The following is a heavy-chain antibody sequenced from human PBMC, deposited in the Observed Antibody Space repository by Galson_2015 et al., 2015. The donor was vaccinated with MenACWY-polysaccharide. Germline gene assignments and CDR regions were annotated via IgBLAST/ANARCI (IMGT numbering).Heavy chain of an antibody. D-gene: IGHD3-10*01. J-gene: IGHJ5*02. CDR3: ARDYYGSESYIGVWFDP. CDR1: GGSISSSNY. CDR2: IHYSGRT. Sequence: SETLSLTCAISGGSISSSNYWSWVRQSPGKGLEWIGDIHYSGRTNYNPSLRSRLTISVDKSKNQFSLKVSSVTAADTAVYYCARDYYGSESYIGVWFDPWGQGTLVTVSS. V-gene: IGHV4-4*02.